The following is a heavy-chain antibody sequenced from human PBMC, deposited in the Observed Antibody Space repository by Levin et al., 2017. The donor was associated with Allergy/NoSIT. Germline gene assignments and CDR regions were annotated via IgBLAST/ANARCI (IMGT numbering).Heavy chain of an antibody. D-gene: IGHD1-26*01. J-gene: IGHJ4*02. Sequence: GGSLRLSCAASGFTFSSYAMSWVRQAPRKGLEWVSAISGSGGSAYYADSVKGRFTISRDNSKNTLFLQMNSLRAEDTAVYYCAKAYYSGSYPDYFDYWGQGTLVTVSS. CDR1: GFTFSSYA. CDR2: ISGSGGSA. CDR3: AKAYYSGSYPDYFDY. V-gene: IGHV3-23*01.